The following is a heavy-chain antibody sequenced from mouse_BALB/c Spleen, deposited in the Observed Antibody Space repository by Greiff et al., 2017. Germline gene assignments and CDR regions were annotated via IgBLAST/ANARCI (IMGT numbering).Heavy chain of an antibody. Sequence: QVQLQQSGAELAKPGASVKMSCKASGYTFTSYWMHWVKQRPGQGLEWIGYINPSTGYTEYNQKFKDKATLTADKSSSTAYMQLSNLTSEDSAVYYCARFGDGGYYFDYWGQGTTLTVSS. J-gene: IGHJ2*01. D-gene: IGHD1-2*01. V-gene: IGHV1-7*01. CDR3: ARFGDGGYYFDY. CDR2: INPSTGYT. CDR1: GYTFTSYW.